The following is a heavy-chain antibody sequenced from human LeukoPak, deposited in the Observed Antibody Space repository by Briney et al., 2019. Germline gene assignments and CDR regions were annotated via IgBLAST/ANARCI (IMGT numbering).Heavy chain of an antibody. D-gene: IGHD6-13*01. CDR2: INHSGST. J-gene: IGHJ5*02. CDR1: GESISSSTYY. Sequence: SETLSLTCSVSGESISSSTYYWAWIRQPPGKGLEWIGEINHSGSTNYNPSLKSRVTISVDTSKNQFSLKLSSVTAADTAVYYCARAGRAAAGRGWFDPWGQGTLVTVSS. CDR3: ARAGRAAAGRGWFDP. V-gene: IGHV4-34*01.